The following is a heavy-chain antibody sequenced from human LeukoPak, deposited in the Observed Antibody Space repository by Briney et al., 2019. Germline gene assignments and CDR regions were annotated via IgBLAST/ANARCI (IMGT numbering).Heavy chain of an antibody. CDR1: GFTFSSYS. V-gene: IGHV3-21*01. J-gene: IGHJ6*03. Sequence: PGGSLRLSCAASGFTFSSYSMNWVRQAPGKGLEWVSSISSSSSYIYYADSVKGRFTISRDNAKNPLYLQMNSLRAEDTAVYYCARGVHDSSGYSYYYYYYMDVWGKGTTVTVSS. D-gene: IGHD3-22*01. CDR2: ISSSSSYI. CDR3: ARGVHDSSGYSYYYYYYMDV.